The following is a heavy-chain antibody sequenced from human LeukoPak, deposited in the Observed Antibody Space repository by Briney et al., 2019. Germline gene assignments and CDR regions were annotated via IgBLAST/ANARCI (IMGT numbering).Heavy chain of an antibody. V-gene: IGHV3-23*01. CDR3: AKWAVGYCSSTSCYYDY. D-gene: IGHD2-2*01. J-gene: IGHJ4*02. Sequence: GGSLRLSCAASGFTFSSYAMSWVRQAPGKGLEWVSAISGSGGSTYYADSVKGRFTISRDNSKNTLYLQMNSLRAEDTAVYYCAKWAVGYCSSTSCYYDYWGQGILVTVSS. CDR2: ISGSGGST. CDR1: GFTFSSYA.